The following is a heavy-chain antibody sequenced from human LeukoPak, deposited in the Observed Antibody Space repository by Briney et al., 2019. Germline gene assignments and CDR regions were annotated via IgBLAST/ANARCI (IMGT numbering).Heavy chain of an antibody. D-gene: IGHD3-10*01. CDR3: AKAGHYGSGSYYSDY. CDR2: INPSGSTA. V-gene: IGHV3-74*01. CDR1: GFTFSTYW. Sequence: GGSLRLSCAASGFTFSTYWMHWVRQAPGKGLVWVSHINPSGSTAFYADSVKGRFTVSRDNSKNTLYLQMSSLRAGDTAVYYCAKAGHYGSGSYYSDYWGRGTLVTVSP. J-gene: IGHJ4*02.